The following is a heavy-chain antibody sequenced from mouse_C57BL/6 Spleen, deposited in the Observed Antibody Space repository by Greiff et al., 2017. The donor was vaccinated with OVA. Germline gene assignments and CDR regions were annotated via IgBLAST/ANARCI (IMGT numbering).Heavy chain of an antibody. CDR2: IHPTSGST. D-gene: IGHD1-1*01. Sequence: VQLQQPGAELVKPGASVKLSCKASGYTFTSYWMHWVKQRPGQGLEWIGMIHPTSGSTNYNEKFKSKATLTVDKSSSTAYRQLSSLTSEDSAVYYCASPHYYGSSFYYAMDYWGQGTSVTVSS. V-gene: IGHV1-64*01. J-gene: IGHJ4*01. CDR3: ASPHYYGSSFYYAMDY. CDR1: GYTFTSYW.